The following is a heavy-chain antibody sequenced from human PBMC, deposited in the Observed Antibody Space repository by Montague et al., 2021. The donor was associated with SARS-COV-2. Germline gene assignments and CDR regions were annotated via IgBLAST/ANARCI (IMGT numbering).Heavy chain of an antibody. Sequence: SETLSLTCTVSGDSISIYYWSWIRQPPGKGLEWIGYVYYSGSTNYNPSLKSRVTISVDMPKNQFSLKLMSVTAADTAVYYCARGERGAWYNHYFDYWGQGALVTVSS. D-gene: IGHD6-19*01. CDR1: GDSISIYY. CDR3: ARGERGAWYNHYFDY. V-gene: IGHV4-59*13. CDR2: VYYSGST. J-gene: IGHJ4*02.